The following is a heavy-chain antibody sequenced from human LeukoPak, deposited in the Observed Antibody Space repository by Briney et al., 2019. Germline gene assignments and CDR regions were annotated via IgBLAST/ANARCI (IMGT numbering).Heavy chain of an antibody. CDR1: GYTFTGYY. Sequence: ASVKVSCKASGYTFTGYYMHWVRQAPGQGLEWMGWINPNSGGTNYAQKFQGRVTMTRDTSISTAYMELSRLRSDDTAVYYCARLASPNDDAFDIWGQGTMVTVSS. CDR2: INPNSGGT. V-gene: IGHV1-2*02. D-gene: IGHD1-1*01. J-gene: IGHJ3*02. CDR3: ARLASPNDDAFDI.